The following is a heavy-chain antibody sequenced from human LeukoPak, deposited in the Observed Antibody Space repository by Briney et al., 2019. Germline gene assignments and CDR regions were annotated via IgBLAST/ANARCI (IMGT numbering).Heavy chain of an antibody. CDR3: ARVHDYGDYTNWLDP. Sequence: ASVKVSCKASGYTFTGYYMHWVRQAPGQGLEWMGWINPNSGGTNYAQKFQGRVTMTRDTSISTAYMELSRLRSDDTAVYYCARVHDYGDYTNWLDPWGQGTLVTVSS. J-gene: IGHJ5*02. CDR2: INPNSGGT. CDR1: GYTFTGYY. D-gene: IGHD4-17*01. V-gene: IGHV1-2*02.